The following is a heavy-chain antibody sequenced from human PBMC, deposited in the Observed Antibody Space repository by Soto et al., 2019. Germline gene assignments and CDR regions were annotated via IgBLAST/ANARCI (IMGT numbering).Heavy chain of an antibody. J-gene: IGHJ5*02. CDR2: ISGSDGAT. Sequence: EVQLLESGGGLVQPGGSLRLSCAASGFTFSSYAMSWVRQAPGKGLEWVSTISGSDGATYYADSVKGRFTISRDNSKNTLYLQMNSLRAEDTAVYYCAKDLESGTTGWFAPWGQGTLVTVSS. V-gene: IGHV3-23*01. D-gene: IGHD1-1*01. CDR1: GFTFSSYA. CDR3: AKDLESGTTGWFAP.